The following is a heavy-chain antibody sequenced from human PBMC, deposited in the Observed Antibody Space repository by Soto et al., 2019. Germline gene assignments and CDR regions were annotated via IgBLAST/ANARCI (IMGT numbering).Heavy chain of an antibody. J-gene: IGHJ6*03. CDR2: MIPNSGNA. CDR1: GGTFSSYA. V-gene: IGHV1-8*02. CDR3: AISEYSGYDRGGYYYYMDV. Sequence: ASVKVSCKASGGTFSSYAISWVRQAPGQGLEWMGGMIPNSGNAGYAQRFQGRVTMTRNTSISTAYMELSSLRSEDTAVYYCAISEYSGYDRGGYYYYMDVWGKGTTVTVSS. D-gene: IGHD5-12*01.